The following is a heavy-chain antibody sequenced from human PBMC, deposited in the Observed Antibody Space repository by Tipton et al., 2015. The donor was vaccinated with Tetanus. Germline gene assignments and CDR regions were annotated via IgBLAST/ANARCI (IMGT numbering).Heavy chain of an antibody. CDR3: ARWRDGFNRALDS. J-gene: IGHJ4*02. Sequence: GLVKPSETLSLTCSVSGVSMNTNTYYWGWIRQPPGKGLEWIGCISYSGNTYYNASLQSRVTISMNTANNHIYLNLTSVTAADTAVYYCARWRDGFNRALDSWGQGIMVTVSS. V-gene: IGHV4-39*02. D-gene: IGHD5-24*01. CDR2: ISYSGNT. CDR1: GVSMNTNTYY.